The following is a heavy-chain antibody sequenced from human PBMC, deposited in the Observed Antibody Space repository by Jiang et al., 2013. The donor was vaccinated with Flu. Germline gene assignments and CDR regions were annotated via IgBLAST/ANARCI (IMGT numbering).Heavy chain of an antibody. J-gene: IGHJ4*02. D-gene: IGHD1-26*01. V-gene: IGHV3-30*01. CDR3: ARDTQGELRGTLFDY. Sequence: TISRDNSKNTLYLQMNSLRAEDTAVYYCARDTQGELRGTLFDYWGQGTLVTVSS.